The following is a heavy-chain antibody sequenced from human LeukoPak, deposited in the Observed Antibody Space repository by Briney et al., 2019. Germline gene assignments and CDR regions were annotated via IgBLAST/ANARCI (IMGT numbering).Heavy chain of an antibody. CDR1: GGSFSGYY. J-gene: IGHJ4*02. CDR3: ARSHMYYDFWSGYYTGPYYFDY. D-gene: IGHD3-3*01. Sequence: SETLSLTCAVYGGSFSGYYWSWIRQPPGKGLEWIGEISHSGSTNYNPSLKSRVTISVDTSKNQFSLKLSSVTAADTAVYYCARSHMYYDFWSGYYTGPYYFDYWGQGTLVTVSS. V-gene: IGHV4-34*01. CDR2: ISHSGST.